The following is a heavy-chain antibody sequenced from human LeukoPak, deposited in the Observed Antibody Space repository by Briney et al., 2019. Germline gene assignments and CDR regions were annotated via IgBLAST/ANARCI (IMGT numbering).Heavy chain of an antibody. D-gene: IGHD3-22*01. CDR3: ARGPGGRSGYYPLEDYYYYYYMDV. Sequence: ASVKVSCKASGYTFTAYYIHWVRQAPGQGLEWMGRINPKNGDTNFAQKFHDRVTMTSDTSMSAAYMELRSLRSDDTAVYYCARGPGGRSGYYPLEDYYYYYYMDVWGKGTTVTVSS. J-gene: IGHJ6*03. CDR1: GYTFTAYY. V-gene: IGHV1-2*06. CDR2: INPKNGDT.